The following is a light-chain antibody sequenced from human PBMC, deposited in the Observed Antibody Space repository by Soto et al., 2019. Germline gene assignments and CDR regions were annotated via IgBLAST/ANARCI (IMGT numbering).Light chain of an antibody. CDR2: GAS. Sequence: EIVMTQSPATLSVSPGERATLSCRASQSVNSNLAWYQQKPGQAPSLLIYGASTTATGIPARFSASGSGTEFNLTISSLESEDFATYYCQEYNNWPITFGQGTRLEIK. CDR3: QEYNNWPIT. J-gene: IGKJ5*01. V-gene: IGKV3-15*01. CDR1: QSVNSN.